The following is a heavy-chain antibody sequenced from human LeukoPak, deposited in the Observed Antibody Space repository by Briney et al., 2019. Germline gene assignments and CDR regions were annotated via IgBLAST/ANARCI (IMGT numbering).Heavy chain of an antibody. Sequence: GSLRLSCAASGFTFSSYAMSWVRQAPGKGLEWVSAISGSGGSTYYADSVKGRFTISRDNSKNTLYLQMNSLRAEDTAVYYCAKDLRRGIQLWLDYWGQGTLVTVSS. V-gene: IGHV3-23*01. J-gene: IGHJ4*02. CDR3: AKDLRRGIQLWLDY. CDR1: GFTFSSYA. D-gene: IGHD5-18*01. CDR2: ISGSGGST.